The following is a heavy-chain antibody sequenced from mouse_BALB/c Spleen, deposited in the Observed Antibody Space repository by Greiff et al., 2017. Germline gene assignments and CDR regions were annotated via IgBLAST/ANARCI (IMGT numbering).Heavy chain of an antibody. CDR2: ISNGGGST. J-gene: IGHJ4*01. CDR3: ARQAYYAMDY. Sequence: EVKLVESGGGLVQPGGSLKLSCAASGFTFSSYTMSWVRQTPEKRLEWVAYISNGGGSTYYPDTVKGRFTISRDNAKNTLYLQMSSLKSEDTAMHYCARQAYYAMDYWGQGTSVTVSS. V-gene: IGHV5-12-2*01. CDR1: GFTFSSYT.